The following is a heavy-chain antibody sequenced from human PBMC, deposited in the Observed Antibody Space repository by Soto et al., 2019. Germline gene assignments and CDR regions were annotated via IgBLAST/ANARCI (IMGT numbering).Heavy chain of an antibody. Sequence: SVKVSCKASGGTFSSYTTSWVRQAPGQGLEWMGRIIPILGIANYAQKFQGRVTITADKSTSTAYMELSSLRSEDTAVYYCARDRGPEVVVAATDNAPYGMDVWGQGTTVTVSS. CDR3: ARDRGPEVVVAATDNAPYGMDV. CDR2: IIPILGIA. D-gene: IGHD2-15*01. CDR1: GGTFSSYT. J-gene: IGHJ6*02. V-gene: IGHV1-69*04.